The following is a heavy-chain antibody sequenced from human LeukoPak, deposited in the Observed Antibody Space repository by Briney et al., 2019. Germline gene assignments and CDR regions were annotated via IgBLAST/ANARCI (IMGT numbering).Heavy chain of an antibody. J-gene: IGHJ4*02. CDR3: ARDRWLDF. V-gene: IGHV4-59*01. CDR2: IYYTGST. CDR1: GASISSYY. Sequence: PSETLSLTCTVSGASISSYYWSWVRQSPGEGLEWIGYIYYTGSTNYNPSLKSRVTLSVDTSKNQLSLNLRSVTAADTAVYYCARDRWLDFWGQGTLVTVSS. D-gene: IGHD6-19*01.